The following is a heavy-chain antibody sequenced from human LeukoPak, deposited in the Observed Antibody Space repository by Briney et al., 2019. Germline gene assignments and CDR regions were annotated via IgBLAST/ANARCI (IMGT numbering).Heavy chain of an antibody. J-gene: IGHJ5*02. Sequence: PSETLSLICAVYGGSFSGYYWSWIRQPPGKGLEWIGEINHSGSTNYNPSLKSRVTISVDTSKNQFSLKLSSVTAADTAVYYCARTATWIQRGFDPWGQGTLVTVSS. D-gene: IGHD5-18*01. CDR3: ARTATWIQRGFDP. V-gene: IGHV4-34*01. CDR1: GGSFSGYY. CDR2: INHSGST.